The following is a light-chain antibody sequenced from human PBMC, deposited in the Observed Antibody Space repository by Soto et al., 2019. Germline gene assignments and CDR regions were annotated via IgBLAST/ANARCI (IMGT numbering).Light chain of an antibody. CDR2: EAS. CDR1: QSVSSSY. Sequence: EIVLTQSPGTLSSSPGERAPLSCRARQSVSSSYLAWYQQNPGQAPRLLIYEASSRATGIPDRFSGSGSGTEFTLTISSLQSEDFAVYYCQQYNNWPPWTFGQGTKVDIK. J-gene: IGKJ1*01. CDR3: QQYNNWPPWT. V-gene: IGKV3-20*01.